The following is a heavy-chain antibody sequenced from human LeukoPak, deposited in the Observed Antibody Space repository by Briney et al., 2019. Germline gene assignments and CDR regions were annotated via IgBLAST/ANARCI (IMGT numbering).Heavy chain of an antibody. D-gene: IGHD3-10*01. CDR3: STGYMIRLVTFYY. CDR1: GFTFSNAW. CDR2: IKSKADGGTT. V-gene: IGHV3-15*01. Sequence: PGGSLRLSCAASGFTFSNAWMSWVRQAPGKGLEWVGRIKSKADGGTTDYAAPVKGRFTISRDDSKNKLYMQMNRLKNEDTDVYFFSTGYMIRLVTFYYWVQGTLVTVSS. J-gene: IGHJ4*02.